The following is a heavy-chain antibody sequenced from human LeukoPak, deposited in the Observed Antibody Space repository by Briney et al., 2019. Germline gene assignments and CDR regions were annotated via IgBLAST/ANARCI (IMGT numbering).Heavy chain of an antibody. V-gene: IGHV3-23*01. D-gene: IGHD1-26*01. CDR3: ARDSGEARFQH. CDR1: GFTFSTYA. Sequence: PGGSLRLSCAASGFTFSTYAMSWVRQAPGKGLEWVSASGSGATTYYADSVKGRFTISRDNSKNTLYLQMNSLRAEDTAVYYCARDSGEARFQHWGQGTLVTVSS. J-gene: IGHJ1*01. CDR2: SGSGATT.